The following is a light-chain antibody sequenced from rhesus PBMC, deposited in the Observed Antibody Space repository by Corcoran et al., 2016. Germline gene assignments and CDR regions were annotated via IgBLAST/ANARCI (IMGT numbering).Light chain of an antibody. J-gene: IGKJ4*01. Sequence: DIQMTQSPSSLSASVGDTVTITCRASQGISSWLAWSKQQPGKAPKLLIYTASSLQSGVPSRSSGSGSWTDCTLTISSLQSEDFATYYCQQYSCRPLTFGGGTKVELK. CDR3: QQYSCRPLT. CDR1: QGISSW. CDR2: TAS. V-gene: IGKV1-22*01.